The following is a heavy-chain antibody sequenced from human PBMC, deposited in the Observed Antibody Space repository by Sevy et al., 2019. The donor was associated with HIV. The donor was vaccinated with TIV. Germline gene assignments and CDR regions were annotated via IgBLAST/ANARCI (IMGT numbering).Heavy chain of an antibody. V-gene: IGHV1-18*01. CDR3: ARSAEVAGRSEWFDP. J-gene: IGHJ5*02. D-gene: IGHD6-19*01. Sequence: ASVKVSCKASGYTFTTYGITWVRQAPGQGLEWMGWISTYNSITNYAQKFQSRVTMTTDTSTSTAYMELRSLRSDDTAVYCCARSAEVAGRSEWFDPWGKGTLVTVSS. CDR2: ISTYNSIT. CDR1: GYTFTTYG.